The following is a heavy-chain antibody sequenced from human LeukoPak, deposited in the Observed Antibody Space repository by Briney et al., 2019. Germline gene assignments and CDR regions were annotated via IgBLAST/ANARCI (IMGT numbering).Heavy chain of an antibody. CDR2: IYYSGST. Sequence: SETLSLTCTVSGGSISSHYWSWIRQPPGKGLEWIGYIYYSGSTNYNPSLKSRVTISVDTSKNQLSLKLSSVTAADTAVYYCARTQDSPGHYYYMDVWGKGTTVTVSS. J-gene: IGHJ6*03. CDR3: ARTQDSPGHYYYMDV. CDR1: GGSISSHY. D-gene: IGHD2-15*01. V-gene: IGHV4-59*11.